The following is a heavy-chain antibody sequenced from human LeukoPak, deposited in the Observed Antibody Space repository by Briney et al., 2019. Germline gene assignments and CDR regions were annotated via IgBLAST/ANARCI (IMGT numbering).Heavy chain of an antibody. CDR3: ASLVAAAGTGRNFDY. CDR1: GYTSTGYY. Sequence: EASVKVSCKASGYTSTGYYMHWVRRAPGQGLEWMGWINPNSGGSNYAQKFQGRVTMTRDTSISTAYMELSRLRSDDTAVYYCASLVAAAGTGRNFDYWGQGTLVTVSS. D-gene: IGHD6-13*01. CDR2: INPNSGGS. J-gene: IGHJ4*02. V-gene: IGHV1-2*02.